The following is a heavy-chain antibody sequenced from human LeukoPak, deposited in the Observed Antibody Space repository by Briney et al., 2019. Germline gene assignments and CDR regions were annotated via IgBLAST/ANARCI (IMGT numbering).Heavy chain of an antibody. V-gene: IGHV4-61*02. CDR3: ARATSSYFYYMDV. Sequence: SETLSLTCTVSGGSISSGSYYWSWIRQPAGKGLEWIGRIYINGTTNYNPSLKSRVTISADTSKNQFSLKLNSVSAADTAVYYCARATSSYFYYMDVWGKGTTVTISS. D-gene: IGHD5-12*01. CDR2: IYINGTT. J-gene: IGHJ6*03. CDR1: GGSISSGSYY.